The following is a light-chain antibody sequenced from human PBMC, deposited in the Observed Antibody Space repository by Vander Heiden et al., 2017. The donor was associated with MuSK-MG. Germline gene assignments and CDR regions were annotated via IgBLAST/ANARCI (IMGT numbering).Light chain of an antibody. CDR2: QDS. V-gene: IGLV3-1*01. CDR3: QEWDSSTWV. Sequence: SYELTQPPSVSVSPGQTASITCSGDKLGDKYACWYQQKPGQSPVLGIYQDSKRPSGIPERVSGSNSATTATLTISGTQAVDESYYYCQEWDSSTWVFGGGTKMT. CDR1: KLGDKY. J-gene: IGLJ2*01.